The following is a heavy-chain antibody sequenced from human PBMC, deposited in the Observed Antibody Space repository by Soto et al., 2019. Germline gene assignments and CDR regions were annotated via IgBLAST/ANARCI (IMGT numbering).Heavy chain of an antibody. J-gene: IGHJ4*02. CDR3: APLGIAAAD. Sequence: ASVKVSCKASGYTFTGYYMHWVRQAPGQGLEWMGWINVNGGGANYAQKFQGRVTMTRDTSISTAYMELNSLRAEDTAVYYCAPLGIAAADWGQGTLVTVSS. CDR2: INVNGGGA. D-gene: IGHD6-13*01. CDR1: GYTFTGYY. V-gene: IGHV1-2*02.